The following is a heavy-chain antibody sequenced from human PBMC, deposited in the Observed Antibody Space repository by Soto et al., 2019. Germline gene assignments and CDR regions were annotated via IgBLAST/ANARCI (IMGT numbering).Heavy chain of an antibody. D-gene: IGHD6-13*01. CDR3: TRDASRDSSARGWFDP. V-gene: IGHV3-21*01. CDR2: ISSNSAYI. CDR1: GFTFRSFT. J-gene: IGHJ5*02. Sequence: GGSLRLSCAASGFTFRSFTMNWVRQAPGKGLEWVSTISSNSAYIYYTDALRGRFTISRDNAKNSLHLQMNSLRAEETAVYYCTRDASRDSSARGWFDPWGPGTLVTVSS.